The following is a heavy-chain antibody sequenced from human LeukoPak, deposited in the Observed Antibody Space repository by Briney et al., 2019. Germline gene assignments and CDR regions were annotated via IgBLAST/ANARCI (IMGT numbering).Heavy chain of an antibody. Sequence: GGSLRLSCAASGFTFSDYYMSWVRQAPGKGLEWVSAISGSGGSTYYADSVKGRFTISRDNSKNTLYLQMNSLRAEDTAVYYCAKEGRITIFGVVIRPPYYYGMDVWGQGTTVTVSS. CDR1: GFTFSDYY. V-gene: IGHV3-23*01. CDR3: AKEGRITIFGVVIRPPYYYGMDV. D-gene: IGHD3-3*01. J-gene: IGHJ6*02. CDR2: ISGSGGST.